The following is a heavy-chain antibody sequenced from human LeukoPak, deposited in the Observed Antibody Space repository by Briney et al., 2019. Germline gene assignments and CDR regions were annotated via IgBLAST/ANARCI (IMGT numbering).Heavy chain of an antibody. V-gene: IGHV4-39*01. CDR1: GGSISSSSYY. CDR2: IYYSGST. Sequence: PSETLSLTCTVSGGSISSSSYYWGWIRQPPGKGLEWIGSIYYSGSTYYNPSLKSRVTISVDTSKNQFSLKLSSVTAADTAVYYCARRGYYGSGMDVWGKGTTVTISS. J-gene: IGHJ6*04. D-gene: IGHD3-10*01. CDR3: ARRGYYGSGMDV.